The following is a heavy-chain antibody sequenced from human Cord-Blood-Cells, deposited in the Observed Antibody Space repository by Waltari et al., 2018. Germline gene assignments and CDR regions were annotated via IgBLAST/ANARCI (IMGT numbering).Heavy chain of an antibody. V-gene: IGHV1-8*03. CDR2: MNPNIGNT. Sequence: QVQLVQSGAEVKKPGASVKVSCKASGYTFTSYDINWVRQAPGHGLGWMGWMNPNIGNTGYAQKFQCRVTITRNTSISTAYMELSSLRSEDTAVYYCARDRVVGATEYYYYYYYMDVWGKGTTVTVSS. CDR3: ARDRVVGATEYYYYYYYMDV. D-gene: IGHD1-26*01. J-gene: IGHJ6*03. CDR1: GYTFTSYD.